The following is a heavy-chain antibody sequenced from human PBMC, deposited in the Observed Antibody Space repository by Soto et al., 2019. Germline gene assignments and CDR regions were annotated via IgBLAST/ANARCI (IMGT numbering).Heavy chain of an antibody. V-gene: IGHV3-7*03. CDR1: GFTFSNYW. Sequence: LRLSCAASGFTFSNYWINWVRQAPGEGLEWVANINEHGSEMHYVDSVKGRFTISRDNAKNSVYLQMNSLRAEDTAVYYCLSFWADSWGQGSLVTVSS. CDR3: LSFWADS. D-gene: IGHD7-27*01. J-gene: IGHJ4*02. CDR2: INEHGSEM.